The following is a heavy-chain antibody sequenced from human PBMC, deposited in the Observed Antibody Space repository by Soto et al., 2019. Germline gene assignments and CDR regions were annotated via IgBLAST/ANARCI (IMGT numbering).Heavy chain of an antibody. CDR2: IIPLFGTP. D-gene: IGHD2-21*02. J-gene: IGHJ5*01. Sequence: QVQLVQSGAEVRKPGSSLRVSCKSSGATFSTTGISWVRQAPGQGLEWMGGIIPLFGTPKYARKCQGRVSITAEESTNTVYMELNSLRPDDASVYYCARASPVICGGDPCYRLDSSFDSWGQGSLVIVSS. V-gene: IGHV1-69*01. CDR3: ARASPVICGGDPCYRLDSSFDS. CDR1: GATFSTTG.